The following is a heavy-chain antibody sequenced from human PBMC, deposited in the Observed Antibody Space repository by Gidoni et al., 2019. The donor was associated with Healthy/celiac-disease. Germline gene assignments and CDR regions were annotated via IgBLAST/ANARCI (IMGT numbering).Heavy chain of an antibody. Sequence: QVQLAQSGAEVKKPGDSVKVSCKASGYTFTSYGISWVRQAPGQGLEWMGWISAYNGNTNYAQKLQGRVTMTTDTSASPAYMELRSLRSDDTAVYYCARDKFIAYYYDSSGYPFDYWGQGTLVTVSS. CDR3: ARDKFIAYYYDSSGYPFDY. D-gene: IGHD3-22*01. V-gene: IGHV1-18*01. J-gene: IGHJ4*02. CDR2: ISAYNGNT. CDR1: GYTFTSYG.